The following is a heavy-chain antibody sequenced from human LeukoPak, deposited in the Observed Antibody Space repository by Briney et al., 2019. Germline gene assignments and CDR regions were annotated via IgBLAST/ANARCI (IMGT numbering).Heavy chain of an antibody. J-gene: IGHJ4*02. D-gene: IGHD4-17*01. Sequence: PGGSLRLSCGASGFTLSSSGMHWVRQAPGKGLEWVAVISYDGSNKYYADSVKGRFTISRDNSKNTLYLQMNSLRAEDTAVYYCARAGYGDYRTDYWGQGTLVTVSS. CDR1: GFTLSSSG. CDR3: ARAGYGDYRTDY. V-gene: IGHV3-30*19. CDR2: ISYDGSNK.